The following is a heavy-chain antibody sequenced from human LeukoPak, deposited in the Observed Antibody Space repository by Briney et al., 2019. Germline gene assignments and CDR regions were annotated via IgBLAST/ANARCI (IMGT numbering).Heavy chain of an antibody. Sequence: GGSLRLSCAASGFTFSSYAMHWVRQAPGKGLEWVAFISYDGSNKCYADSVKDRFTISRDNSKNTLYLQMNSLRAEDTAVYYCARDGNYYGSGSYPDYWGQGTLVMVSS. J-gene: IGHJ4*02. V-gene: IGHV3-30-3*01. CDR1: GFTFSSYA. D-gene: IGHD3-10*01. CDR2: ISYDGSNK. CDR3: ARDGNYYGSGSYPDY.